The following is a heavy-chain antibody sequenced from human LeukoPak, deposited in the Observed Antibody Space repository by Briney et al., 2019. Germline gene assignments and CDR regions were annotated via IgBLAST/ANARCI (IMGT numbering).Heavy chain of an antibody. V-gene: IGHV3-7*05. CDR3: AREYPPRYYYDSSGYLDY. Sequence: GGSLRLSCAASRFTFSNYWMSWVRQAPGKGLEWVANIKQDGGEKNYVDSVKGRFTISRDNAKNSLYLQMNSLRVEDTAVYYCAREYPPRYYYDSSGYLDYWGQGTLVTVSS. CDR2: IKQDGGEK. CDR1: RFTFSNYW. J-gene: IGHJ4*02. D-gene: IGHD3-22*01.